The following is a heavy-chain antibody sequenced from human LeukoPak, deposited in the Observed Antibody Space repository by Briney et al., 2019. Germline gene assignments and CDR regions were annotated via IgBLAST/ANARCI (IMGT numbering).Heavy chain of an antibody. CDR2: IRYDGSNK. CDR3: AKHSHDGSAPYYEVQFDS. D-gene: IGHD3-22*01. Sequence: GESLRLSCAASGFTFSTYGIHWVRQAPGKGLEWVAFIRYDGSNKYYADSVKGRFTISRDNSKNTLYLQMNSLRAEDTAVYYCAKHSHDGSAPYYEVQFDSWGQGTLVTVSS. CDR1: GFTFSTYG. V-gene: IGHV3-30*02. J-gene: IGHJ4*02.